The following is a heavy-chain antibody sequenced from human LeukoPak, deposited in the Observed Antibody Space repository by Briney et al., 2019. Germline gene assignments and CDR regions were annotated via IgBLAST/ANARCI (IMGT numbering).Heavy chain of an antibody. J-gene: IGHJ6*03. Sequence: PGGSLRLSCAASGFIFSDYFMSWFRQAPGKGLEWVSYISSSSNIIYYADSVKGRFTISRDNAKNSLYLQMNSLRAEDTAVYYCARGYYDSSGFYYYYMDVWGKGTTVTVSS. D-gene: IGHD3-22*01. CDR2: ISSSSNII. CDR3: ARGYYDSSGFYYYYMDV. V-gene: IGHV3-11*04. CDR1: GFIFSDYF.